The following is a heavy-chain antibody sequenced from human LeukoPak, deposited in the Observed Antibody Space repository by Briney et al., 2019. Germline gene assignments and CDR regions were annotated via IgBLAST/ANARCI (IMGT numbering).Heavy chain of an antibody. CDR1: GLTFTSYW. Sequence: GGSLRLSCATSGLTFTSYWMHWVRQVPGKGLVWVSRVNNDGSSTIYADSVKGRFTISRDNAENTLYLQMHSLRAEDTAMYYCLCSGSGHYFFDYWGQGTLVTVSS. V-gene: IGHV3-74*01. D-gene: IGHD3-10*02. CDR2: VNNDGSST. J-gene: IGHJ4*02. CDR3: LCSGSGHYFFDY.